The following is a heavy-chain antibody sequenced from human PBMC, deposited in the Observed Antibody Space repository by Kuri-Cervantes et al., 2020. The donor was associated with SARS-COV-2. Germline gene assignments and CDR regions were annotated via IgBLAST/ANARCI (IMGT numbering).Heavy chain of an antibody. V-gene: IGHV3-23*03. D-gene: IGHD2-2*01. CDR3: ARVDCSSTSCYYDY. J-gene: IGHJ4*02. CDR1: TSTFSSYA. Sequence: GGSLRLSCAASTSTFSSYAMTWVRQAPGKGLQWVSSISGDGTATNYADSVQGRFTISRENAKNSLYLQMNSLRAGDTAVYYCARVDCSSTSCYYDYWGQGTLVTVSS. CDR2: ISGDGTAT.